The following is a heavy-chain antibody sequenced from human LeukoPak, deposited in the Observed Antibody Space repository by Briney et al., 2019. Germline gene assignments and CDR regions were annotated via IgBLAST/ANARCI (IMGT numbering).Heavy chain of an antibody. J-gene: IGHJ4*02. CDR1: GGSISGYY. CDR2: IYYSGNT. CDR3: ARAGYNYGFFNLDY. V-gene: IGHV4-59*08. Sequence: SEALSLTCTVSGGSISGYYWSWIRQPPGKGLEWIGYIYYSGNTNHNPSLKSRVTISVDTSKNQFPLKLSSVTAADTALYYCARAGYNYGFFNLDYWGQGTLVTVLS. D-gene: IGHD5-18*01.